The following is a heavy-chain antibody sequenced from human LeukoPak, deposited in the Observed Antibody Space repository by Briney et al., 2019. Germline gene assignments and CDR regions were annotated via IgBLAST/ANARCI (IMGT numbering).Heavy chain of an antibody. CDR2: ISGSGGST. D-gene: IGHD6-13*01. CDR3: AKDLSAADSYYYYYYMDV. V-gene: IGHV3-23*01. J-gene: IGHJ6*03. Sequence: GGSLRLSCAASGFTFSSYGMSWVRQAPGKGLEWVSAISGSGGSTYYADSVKGRFTISRDNSKNTLYLQMNSLRAEDTAVYYCAKDLSAADSYYYYYYMDVWGKGTTVTISS. CDR1: GFTFSSYG.